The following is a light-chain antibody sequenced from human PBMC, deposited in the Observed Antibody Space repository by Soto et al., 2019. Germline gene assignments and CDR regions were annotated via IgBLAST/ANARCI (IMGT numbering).Light chain of an antibody. CDR3: AAWDDSLNVVV. J-gene: IGLJ2*01. CDR1: GSNFGSNT. V-gene: IGLV1-44*01. CDR2: SNN. Sequence: QSVLTQPPSAAGTPGQGVTMSCSGGGSNFGSNTLNWYQHLPGTAPKLLIYSNNQRPSGVPDRFSGSKSGTSASLAISGLQSEDEADYYCAAWDDSLNVVVFGGGTKVTVL.